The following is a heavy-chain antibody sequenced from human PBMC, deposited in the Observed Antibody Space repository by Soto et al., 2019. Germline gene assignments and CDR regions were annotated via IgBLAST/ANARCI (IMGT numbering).Heavy chain of an antibody. Sequence: EVQLLDSGGGLVQPGGSLRLSCAASGFSFSSGDAMSWVRQAPGKGLEWVSTIDGSGSGTFYADSVKGRFTISRDNSKNTLCLQMNSLGADDTAIYFCAKARYISNLGYFDYWGQGTLVTVSS. CDR3: AKARYISNLGYFDY. D-gene: IGHD1-26*01. V-gene: IGHV3-23*01. J-gene: IGHJ4*02. CDR1: GFSFSSGDA. CDR2: IDGSGSGT.